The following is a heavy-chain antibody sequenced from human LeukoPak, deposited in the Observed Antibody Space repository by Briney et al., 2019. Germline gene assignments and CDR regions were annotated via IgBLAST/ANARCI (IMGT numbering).Heavy chain of an antibody. D-gene: IGHD3-3*01. CDR1: GYTFTSYY. CDR3: ARAEGYDFWSGYYGAFDI. V-gene: IGHV1-46*01. Sequence: ASVKVSCKASGYTFTSYYMHWVRQAPGQGLEWMGIINPSGGSTSYAQKFQGRVTMTRDTSTSTVYMELSSLRSEDTAVYYCARAEGYDFWSGYYGAFDIWGQGTMVTVSS. J-gene: IGHJ3*02. CDR2: INPSGGST.